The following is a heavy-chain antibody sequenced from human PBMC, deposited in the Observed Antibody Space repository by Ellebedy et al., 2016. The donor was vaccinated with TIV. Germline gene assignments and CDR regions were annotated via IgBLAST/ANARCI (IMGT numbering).Heavy chain of an antibody. D-gene: IGHD3-3*01. J-gene: IGHJ6*03. CDR3: ATVKSHDVWRSYGSYYYYHYMDL. V-gene: IGHV3-30*03. Sequence: GESLKISXAASGFTFSSYGMHWVRQAPGKGLEWVAVISYDGSNKYYADSVKGRFTISRDNPKNTLYLQMNSLRAEDTAVYYCATVKSHDVWRSYGSYYYYHYMDLWGEGTTVTVSS. CDR1: GFTFSSYG. CDR2: ISYDGSNK.